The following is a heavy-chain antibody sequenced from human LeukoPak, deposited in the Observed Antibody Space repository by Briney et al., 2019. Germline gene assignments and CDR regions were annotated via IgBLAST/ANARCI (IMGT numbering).Heavy chain of an antibody. CDR1: GFTFSYYY. Sequence: PGGSLRLSCAASGFTFSYYYMSWVRQAPGKGLEWVANIKQDGSEQYYVDSVKGRFTISKDNAKNSLSLQMNSLRAEDTAMYFCARDNNNLFDYWGQGTLVTVSS. D-gene: IGHD1/OR15-1a*01. J-gene: IGHJ4*02. V-gene: IGHV3-7*01. CDR2: IKQDGSEQ. CDR3: ARDNNNLFDY.